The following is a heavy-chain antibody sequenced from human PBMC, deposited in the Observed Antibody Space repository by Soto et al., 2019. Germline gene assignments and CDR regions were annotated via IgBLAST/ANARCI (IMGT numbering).Heavy chain of an antibody. CDR3: ARGYWVEGYGAGTYFDY. CDR1: GFTFTHYW. J-gene: IGHJ4*02. V-gene: IGHV3-74*01. Sequence: GGSLRLSCVASGFTFTHYWMHWVRQAPGKGLVWVSYISSDGSNTNYADSVKGRFTISRDSSKNTLYLQMNSLRAEDTALYYCARGYWVEGYGAGTYFDYWGQGALVTVSS. CDR2: ISSDGSNT. D-gene: IGHD3-16*01.